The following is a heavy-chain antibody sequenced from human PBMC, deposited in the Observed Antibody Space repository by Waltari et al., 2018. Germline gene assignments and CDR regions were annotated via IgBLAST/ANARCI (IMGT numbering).Heavy chain of an antibody. CDR3: ARHAWGYFQY. CDR2: INQGGGEK. CDR1: GFTFNKFW. J-gene: IGHJ1*01. Sequence: EVQLVESGGGLVKPGGSLRLSCAASGFTFNKFWMTWVRQAPGKGLEWLANINQGGGEKYYVDSLKGRFTISRDNAKNSLYLQMTSLRAEDTAVYYCARHAWGYFQYWGQGTLVTVSS. V-gene: IGHV3-7*01. D-gene: IGHD3-16*01.